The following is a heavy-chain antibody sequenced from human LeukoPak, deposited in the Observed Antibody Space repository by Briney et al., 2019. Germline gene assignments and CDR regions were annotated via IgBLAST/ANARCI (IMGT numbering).Heavy chain of an antibody. D-gene: IGHD3-22*01. CDR2: IWYDGSNK. J-gene: IGHJ4*02. Sequence: GRSLRLPCAASGFTFSSYGMHWVRQAPRKGLEWVAVIWYDGSNKYYADSVKGRFTISRDNSKNTLYLQMNSLRAEDTAVYYCARDSSGYFGEWGEGTLVTVSS. V-gene: IGHV3-33*01. CDR1: GFTFSSYG. CDR3: ARDSSGYFGE.